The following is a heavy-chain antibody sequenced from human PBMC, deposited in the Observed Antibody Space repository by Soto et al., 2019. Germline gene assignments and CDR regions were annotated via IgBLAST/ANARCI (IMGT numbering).Heavy chain of an antibody. Sequence: GSLRLSCAASGFTFTSYAMNWVRQAPGKGLEWVSVISGSGGSTYYADSVKGRFTISRDNSKNTLYLQVNSLRAEDTAVYYCAKQTTGWYFDLWGRGTLVTVSS. CDR2: ISGSGGST. J-gene: IGHJ2*01. CDR3: AKQTTGWYFDL. V-gene: IGHV3-23*01. CDR1: GFTFTSYA.